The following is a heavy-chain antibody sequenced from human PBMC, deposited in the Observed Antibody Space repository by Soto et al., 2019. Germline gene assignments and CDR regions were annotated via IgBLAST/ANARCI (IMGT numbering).Heavy chain of an antibody. CDR3: AGVYYGGNSVNNY. CDR1: GFTFSSFA. CDR2: TSYDGSNK. V-gene: IGHV3-30-3*01. J-gene: IGHJ4*02. D-gene: IGHD2-8*01. Sequence: FLRLSCAGSGFTFSSFAMSWVRQAPGKGLEWVTATSYDGSNKYYADSVKGRFIISRDNSKNTLDLLLNTLRAEDTAVYYCAGVYYGGNSVNNYWGQGTPVTVSS.